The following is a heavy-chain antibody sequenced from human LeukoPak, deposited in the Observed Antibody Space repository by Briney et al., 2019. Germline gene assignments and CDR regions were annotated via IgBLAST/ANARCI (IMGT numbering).Heavy chain of an antibody. CDR3: ARAFHHQKYYYYYYMDV. Sequence: GGSLRLSCAASGFTFSSYGMHRVRQAPGKGLEWVAVISYDGSNKYYADSVKGRFTISRDNSKNTLYLQMNSLRAEDTAVYYCARAFHHQKYYYYYYMDVWGKGTTVTVSS. V-gene: IGHV3-30*03. J-gene: IGHJ6*03. CDR2: ISYDGSNK. CDR1: GFTFSSYG.